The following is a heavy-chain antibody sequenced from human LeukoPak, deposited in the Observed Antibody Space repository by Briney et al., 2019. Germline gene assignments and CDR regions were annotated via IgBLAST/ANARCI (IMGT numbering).Heavy chain of an antibody. CDR3: ARAFWSGPLDY. V-gene: IGHV4-59*01. J-gene: IGHJ4*02. CDR2: IHFSGNT. Sequence: SETLSLTCTVSGGSISSYYWSWIRQSPGKGLEWIGYIHFSGNTNYNPSLKSRVTISSDTSKNQFSLKLSSVTAAGTAVYYCARAFWSGPLDYWGQGTLVTVSS. D-gene: IGHD3-3*01. CDR1: GGSISSYY.